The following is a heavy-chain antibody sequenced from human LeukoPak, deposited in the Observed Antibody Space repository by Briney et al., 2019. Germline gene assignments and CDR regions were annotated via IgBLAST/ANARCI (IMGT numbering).Heavy chain of an antibody. Sequence: TSETLSLTCSVSGGSISNYYWSWIRQPPGMGLEWIGNIYYSGSTNYNPSLKSRVTISVDTSKNQLSLTLGPVTAAETAVYYCARRASTGYYSDWGQGTLVTVSS. CDR2: IYYSGST. CDR3: ARRASTGYYSD. CDR1: GGSISNYY. D-gene: IGHD3-22*01. V-gene: IGHV4-59*08. J-gene: IGHJ4*02.